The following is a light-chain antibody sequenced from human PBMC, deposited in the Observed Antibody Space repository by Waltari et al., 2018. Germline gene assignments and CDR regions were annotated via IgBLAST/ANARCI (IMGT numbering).Light chain of an antibody. CDR1: ESLFFSPNNKNY. V-gene: IGKV4-1*01. CDR2: WAS. CDR3: QQYFSTPQLA. Sequence: DIVMTQSPDSLAVSLGERATFNCKASESLFFSPNNKNYLAWYQHKVGQPPKLLIYWASTRASGVPDRFSGSGSGTDFTLTISSLQAEDVAVYYCQQYFSTPQLAFGGGTKVELK. J-gene: IGKJ4*01.